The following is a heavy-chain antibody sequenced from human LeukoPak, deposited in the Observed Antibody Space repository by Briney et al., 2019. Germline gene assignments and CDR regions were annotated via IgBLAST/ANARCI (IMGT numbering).Heavy chain of an antibody. CDR2: IIPIFGTA. J-gene: IGHJ4*02. CDR1: GGTFSSYA. CDR3: ARETDYGSGSSDY. D-gene: IGHD3-10*01. V-gene: IGHV1-69*05. Sequence: SVKVSCKASGGTFSSYAISWVRQAPGQGLEWMGRIIPIFGTANYAQKFQGRVTITTDESTSTAYMELSNLRSEDTAVYYCARETDYGSGSSDYWGQGTLVTVSS.